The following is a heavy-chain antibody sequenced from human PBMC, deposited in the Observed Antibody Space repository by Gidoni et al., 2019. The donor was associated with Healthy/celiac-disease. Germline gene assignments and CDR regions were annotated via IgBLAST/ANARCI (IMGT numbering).Heavy chain of an antibody. CDR1: GFPFSTYA. J-gene: IGHJ3*02. CDR2: ISCSGGST. D-gene: IGHD6-13*01. V-gene: IGHV3-23*01. Sequence: EVQLWGSGGGLVHPGGSLRLSCAASGFPFSTYAMSWVRQAPGKGLEWVSAISCSGGSTYYADSVKGRFTISRDNSKNTLYLQMNSLRAEDTAVYYCANFRAAWSPDAFDIWGQGTMVTVSS. CDR3: ANFRAAWSPDAFDI.